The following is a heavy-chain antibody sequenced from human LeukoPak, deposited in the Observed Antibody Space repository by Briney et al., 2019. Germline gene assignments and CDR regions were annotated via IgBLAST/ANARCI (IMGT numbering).Heavy chain of an antibody. D-gene: IGHD4-17*01. CDR3: ARDYADYVGYFFFDY. V-gene: IGHV3-23*01. CDR1: GFTFNNYA. Sequence: PGGSLRLSCAASGFTFNNYAMNWVRQAPGKRLEWVSSFSGGGETTYYADSAKGRFTISRDNSQNTLYLQMNSLRAEDTAVYYCARDYADYVGYFFFDYWGQGTLVTVSS. CDR2: FSGGGETT. J-gene: IGHJ4*02.